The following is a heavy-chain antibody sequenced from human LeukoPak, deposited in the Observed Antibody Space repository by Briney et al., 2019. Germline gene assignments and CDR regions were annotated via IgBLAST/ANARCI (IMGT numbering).Heavy chain of an antibody. CDR2: ISSGGSSI. J-gene: IGHJ5*02. V-gene: IGHV3-48*01. CDR1: GFTFSSYS. Sequence: GGSLRLSCAASGFTFSSYSMNWVRQAPGKGLEWVSYISSGGSSIYYADSVKGRFTISRDNAKNSLYLQMNSLRAEDTAVYYCARAGGRSWFDPWGQGTLVTVSS. CDR3: ARAGGRSWFDP.